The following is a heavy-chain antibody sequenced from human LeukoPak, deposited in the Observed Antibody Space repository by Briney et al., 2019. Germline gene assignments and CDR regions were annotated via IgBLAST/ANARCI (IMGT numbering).Heavy chain of an antibody. CDR3: ARHTGNYYYYMDV. D-gene: IGHD1-14*01. CDR1: GGSISSGGYY. CDR2: IYYSGST. J-gene: IGHJ6*03. V-gene: IGHV4-39*01. Sequence: SENLSLTCTVSGGSISSGGYYWGWIRQPPGKGLEWIGSIYYSGSTYYNPSLKSRVTISVDTSKNQFSLKLSSVTAADTAVYYCARHTGNYYYYMDVWGKGTTVTVSS.